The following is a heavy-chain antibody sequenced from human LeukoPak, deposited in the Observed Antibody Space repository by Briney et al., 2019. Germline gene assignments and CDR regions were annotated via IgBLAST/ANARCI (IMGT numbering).Heavy chain of an antibody. Sequence: SETLSLTCTVSGGSIINNYWSWFRQPPGKGLEWIGYIFYGGSTNYNPSLKSRVTISVDTSKNQFSLKLSSVTAADTAVYYCAKSQNGISDYWGQGTLVTVSS. CDR3: AKSQNGISDY. D-gene: IGHD1-26*01. CDR1: GGSIINNY. CDR2: IFYGGST. J-gene: IGHJ4*02. V-gene: IGHV4-59*01.